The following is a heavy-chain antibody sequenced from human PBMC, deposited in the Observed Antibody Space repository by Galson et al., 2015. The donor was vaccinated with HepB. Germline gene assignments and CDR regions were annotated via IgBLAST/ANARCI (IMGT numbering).Heavy chain of an antibody. Sequence: SLRLSCAASGFTFSSYSMNWVRLAPGKGLEWVSSISSSSSYIYYADSVKGRFTISRDNAKNSLYLQMNSLRAEDTAVYYCASWFGEHWSGSDFYYYGMDVWGQGTTVTVSS. CDR2: ISSSSSYI. D-gene: IGHD3-3*01. V-gene: IGHV3-21*01. J-gene: IGHJ6*02. CDR3: ASWFGEHWSGSDFYYYGMDV. CDR1: GFTFSSYS.